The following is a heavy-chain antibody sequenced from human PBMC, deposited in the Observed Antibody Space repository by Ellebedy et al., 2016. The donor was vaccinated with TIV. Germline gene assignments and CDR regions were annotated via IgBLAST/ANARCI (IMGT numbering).Heavy chain of an antibody. V-gene: IGHV3-13*01. CDR2: IDIAGDT. Sequence: GGSLRLXXVASGFTFSSYDMHWVRQVTGKALEWVSVIDIAGDTYYPDSVKGRFIISRENAKNSLYLQMNSLSAGDTAVYYCTRGRPEGDGFFDYWGQGTLVTVSS. J-gene: IGHJ4*02. CDR1: GFTFSSYD. D-gene: IGHD2-21*02. CDR3: TRGRPEGDGFFDY.